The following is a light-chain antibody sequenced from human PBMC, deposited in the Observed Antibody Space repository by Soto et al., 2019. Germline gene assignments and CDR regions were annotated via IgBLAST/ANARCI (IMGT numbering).Light chain of an antibody. CDR3: QQYNSYPGT. CDR2: DAS. V-gene: IGKV1-5*01. Sequence: DIQMTQSPSTLSGSVVDRVTITFRASQSISSWLAWYQQKPGKAPKLLIYDASSLESGVPSRFSGSGSGTEFTLTISSLQPDDFATYYCQQYNSYPGTFGQGTKVDIK. J-gene: IGKJ1*01. CDR1: QSISSW.